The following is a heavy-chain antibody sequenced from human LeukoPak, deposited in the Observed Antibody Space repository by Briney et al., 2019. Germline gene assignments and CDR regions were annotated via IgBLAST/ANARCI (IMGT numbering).Heavy chain of an antibody. D-gene: IGHD2-2*01. Sequence: PSETLSLTCAVYGGSFSGYYWSWIRQPPGKGLEWIGEINHSGSTNYNPSLKSRVTISVDTSKNQFSLKLSSVTAADTAVYYCASGILGYCSSTSCPHSMDVWGKGTTVTVSS. CDR3: ASGILGYCSSTSCPHSMDV. CDR2: INHSGST. V-gene: IGHV4-34*01. CDR1: GGSFSGYY. J-gene: IGHJ6*03.